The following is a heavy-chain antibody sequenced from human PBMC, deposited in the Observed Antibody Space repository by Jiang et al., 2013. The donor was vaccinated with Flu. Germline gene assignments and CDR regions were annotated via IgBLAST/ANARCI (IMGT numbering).Heavy chain of an antibody. D-gene: IGHD3-3*01. J-gene: IGHJ5*02. V-gene: IGHV1-46*03. CDR3: AIRFLGGSFDP. Sequence: YYMHWVRQAPGQGLEWMGIINPSGGSTSYAQKFQGRVTMTRDTSTSTVYMELSSLRSEDTAVYYCAIRFLGGSFDPWGQGTLVTVSS. CDR2: INPSGGST. CDR1: YY.